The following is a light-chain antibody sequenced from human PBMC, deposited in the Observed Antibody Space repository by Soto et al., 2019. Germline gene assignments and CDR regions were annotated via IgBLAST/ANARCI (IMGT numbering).Light chain of an antibody. J-gene: IGKJ4*01. V-gene: IGKV3-11*01. CDR3: QQRSNWPPLT. CDR1: QGGSSH. CDR2: DAS. Sequence: IGLTQSPATLSFSPRERATLFRKANQGGSSHLAWYQQKPGQAPRLLIYDASNRATGIPARFSGSGSGTDFTLTISSLEPEDFAVYYCQQRSNWPPLTFGGGTKVEIK.